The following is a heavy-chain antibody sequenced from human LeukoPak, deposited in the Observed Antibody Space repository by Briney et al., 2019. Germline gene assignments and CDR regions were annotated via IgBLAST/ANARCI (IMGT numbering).Heavy chain of an antibody. CDR2: IYTSGST. Sequence: SETLSLTCTVSGGSISSYYWSWIRQPPGKGLEWIGYIYTSGSTNYNPSLKSRVTISVDTSKNQFSLKLSSVTAADTAVYYCARHWTLYYMDVWGKGTTVTVSS. J-gene: IGHJ6*03. D-gene: IGHD3/OR15-3a*01. CDR1: GGSISSYY. CDR3: ARHWTLYYMDV. V-gene: IGHV4-4*09.